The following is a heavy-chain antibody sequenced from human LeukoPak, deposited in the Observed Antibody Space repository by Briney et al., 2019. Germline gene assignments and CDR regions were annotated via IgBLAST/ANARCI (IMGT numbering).Heavy chain of an antibody. Sequence: SVKVSCKASGGTFSSYALTWVRRAPGQGLEWMGRIIPILDIANYAQTFQGRVTITADKSTSTAYIELSSLSSEDTAVYYCARDQGVIAPPPYGLDVWGQGTTVTVSS. CDR2: IIPILDIA. J-gene: IGHJ6*02. D-gene: IGHD3-10*01. CDR1: GGTFSSYA. V-gene: IGHV1-69*04. CDR3: ARDQGVIAPPPYGLDV.